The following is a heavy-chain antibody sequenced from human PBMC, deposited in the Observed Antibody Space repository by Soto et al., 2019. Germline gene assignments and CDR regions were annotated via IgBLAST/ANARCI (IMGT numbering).Heavy chain of an antibody. CDR2: INPNSGGT. J-gene: IGHJ3*02. CDR3: ARRNVLRFLEWLPRPNDAFDI. V-gene: IGHV1-2*02. Sequence: ASVKVSCKASGYTFTGYYMHWVRQAPGQGLEWMGWINPNSGGTNYAQKFQGRVTMTRDTSISTAYMELSRLRSDDTAVYYCARRNVLRFLEWLPRPNDAFDIWGQGTMVTVSS. D-gene: IGHD3-3*01. CDR1: GYTFTGYY.